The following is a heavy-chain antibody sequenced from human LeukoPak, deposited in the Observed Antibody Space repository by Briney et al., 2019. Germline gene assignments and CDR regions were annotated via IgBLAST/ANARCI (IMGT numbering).Heavy chain of an antibody. V-gene: IGHV4-59*12. CDR3: AREGLRGRRYYDILTGPDWFDP. CDR1: GGTISSYY. CDR2: IYYSGST. J-gene: IGHJ5*02. Sequence: SETLSLTCNVSGGTISSYYWSWIRQPPGKGLEWIGYIYYSGSTNYNPSLKSRGTISVDTSKNQFSLKLSSVTAADTAVYYCAREGLRGRRYYDILTGPDWFDPWGQGTLVTVSS. D-gene: IGHD3-9*01.